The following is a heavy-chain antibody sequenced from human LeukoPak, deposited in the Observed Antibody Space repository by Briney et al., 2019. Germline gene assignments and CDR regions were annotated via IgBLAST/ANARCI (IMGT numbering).Heavy chain of an antibody. J-gene: IGHJ4*02. CDR1: GGSINKYY. CDR2: VHDSAGT. D-gene: IGHD3-9*01. V-gene: IGHV4-59*01. Sequence: SETLSLTCTVSGGSINKYYWSWIRQSPGKGLEWLGYVHDSAGTIYNPSLKSRVTISVGTSKTQFSLKVTSVTTADTAVYYCAKGRKDFDTNLGPFDSWGQGILVTVS. CDR3: AKGRKDFDTNLGPFDS.